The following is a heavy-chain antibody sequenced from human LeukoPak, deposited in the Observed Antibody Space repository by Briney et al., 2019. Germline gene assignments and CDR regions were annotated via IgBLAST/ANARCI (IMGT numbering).Heavy chain of an antibody. Sequence: SETLSLTCTVSGGSISSYYWSWIRQPAGKGLEWIGRIYTSGSTNYNPSLKSRVTMSVDTSKSQFSLSLTSATTADTAVYYCARTGSSGSFSDYWGQGTLVTVSS. V-gene: IGHV4-4*07. CDR3: ARTGSSGSFSDY. CDR1: GGSISSYY. CDR2: IYTSGST. D-gene: IGHD3-10*01. J-gene: IGHJ4*02.